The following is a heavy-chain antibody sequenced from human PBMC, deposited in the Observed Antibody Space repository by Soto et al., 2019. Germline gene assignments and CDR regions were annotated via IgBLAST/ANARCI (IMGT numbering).Heavy chain of an antibody. CDR1: GFTFISYW. J-gene: IGHJ3*02. V-gene: IGHV3-74*01. D-gene: IGHD1-1*01. CDR3: ARDGRCLQSPAFDI. Sequence: EVQLVESGGGLVQPWGSLRLSCAASGFTFISYWMHWVRQAPGKGLVWGSRINSDGSSTSYADSVKGRFTISRDNAKNTLYLQRDSLRAEDTAVYYCARDGRCLQSPAFDIWGQGTMVTVSS. CDR2: INSDGSST.